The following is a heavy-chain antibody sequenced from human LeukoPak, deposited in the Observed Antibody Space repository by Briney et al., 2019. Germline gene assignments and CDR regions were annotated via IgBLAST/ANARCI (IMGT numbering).Heavy chain of an antibody. D-gene: IGHD1-1*01. CDR1: GFTFSSYA. V-gene: IGHV3-23*01. J-gene: IGHJ4*02. CDR3: AKDSPDVDNNFDY. Sequence: QPGGSLRLSCAASGFTFSSYAMSWVRQAPGKWLEWVSAISGSGGSTYYADSVKGRFTISRDNPKNTLYLQMNSLRAEDTAVYYCAKDSPDVDNNFDYWGQGTLVTVSS. CDR2: ISGSGGST.